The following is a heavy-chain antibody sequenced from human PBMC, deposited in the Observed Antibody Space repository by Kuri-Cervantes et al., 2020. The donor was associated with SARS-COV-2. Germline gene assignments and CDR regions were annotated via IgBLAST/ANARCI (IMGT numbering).Heavy chain of an antibody. J-gene: IGHJ4*02. Sequence: ASVKVSCKASGYTFTSYGISWVRQAPGQGLEWMGWINPNSGGTNYAQKFQGRVTMTRDTSISTAYMELSRLRSDDTAVYYCARDRTIRVLATSAYWGQGTLVTVSS. CDR1: GYTFTSYG. V-gene: IGHV1-2*02. CDR2: INPNSGGT. CDR3: ARDRTIRVLATSAY. D-gene: IGHD5-24*01.